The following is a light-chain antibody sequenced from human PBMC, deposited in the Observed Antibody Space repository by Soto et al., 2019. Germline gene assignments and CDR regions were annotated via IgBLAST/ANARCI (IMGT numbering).Light chain of an antibody. CDR3: QQYGRSPPIT. Sequence: EIAMTQSPGTRYLCPGVISTLYGEANQSVSSSYLAWYQQTPGQAPRLLIYGASSRATGIPDRFSGSESGTDFTLTISRLEHEDFAVYYCQQYGRSPPITFGRGTKLDI. J-gene: IGKJ3*01. CDR2: GAS. CDR1: QSVSSSY. V-gene: IGKV3-20*01.